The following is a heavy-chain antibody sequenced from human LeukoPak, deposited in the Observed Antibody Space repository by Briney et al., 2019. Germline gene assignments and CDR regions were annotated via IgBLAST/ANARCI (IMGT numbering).Heavy chain of an antibody. CDR1: GFIVSSKY. V-gene: IGHV3-53*01. D-gene: IGHD3-22*01. CDR2: IYSGGDT. J-gene: IGHJ4*02. Sequence: GRSLRLSCAASGFIVSSKYMSWVRQAPGKGLEWVSVIYSGGDTYYADSVKGRFTISRDNSKNTLYLQMNRLRIDDTAVYYCGGLKSSGYLIEYWGQGTLVTVSS. CDR3: GGLKSSGYLIEY.